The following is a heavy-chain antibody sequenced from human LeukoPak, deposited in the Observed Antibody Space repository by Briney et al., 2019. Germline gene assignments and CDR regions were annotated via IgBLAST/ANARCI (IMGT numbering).Heavy chain of an antibody. J-gene: IGHJ2*01. Sequence: GGSLRLSCAASGFTFSNAWVSWVRQAPGKGLEWVGRIKSKTDGGTTDYAAPVKGRFTISRDDSKNTLYLQMNSLKTEDTAVYYCTTDVFTVVVPAAPSYFDLWGRGTLVTVSS. D-gene: IGHD2-2*01. CDR2: IKSKTDGGTT. V-gene: IGHV3-15*01. CDR1: GFTFSNAW. CDR3: TTDVFTVVVPAAPSYFDL.